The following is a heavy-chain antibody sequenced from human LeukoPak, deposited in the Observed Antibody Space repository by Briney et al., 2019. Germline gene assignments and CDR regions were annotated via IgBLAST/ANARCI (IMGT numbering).Heavy chain of an antibody. J-gene: IGHJ3*02. CDR3: ARHGSGGRAFDI. V-gene: IGHV4-59*08. CDR1: GGSISAFS. CDR2: MYYSGST. D-gene: IGHD1-26*01. Sequence: SETLSLTCTVSGGSISAFSWSWIRQPPGKGLEWVGYMYYSGSTDYNPSLKSRITISFATSTTKFYLNLRSVTAADTAVYSCARHGSGGRAFDIWGQGTKVTVSS.